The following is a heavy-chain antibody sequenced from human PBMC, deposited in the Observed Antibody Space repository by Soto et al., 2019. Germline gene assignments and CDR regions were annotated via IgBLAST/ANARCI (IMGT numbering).Heavy chain of an antibody. V-gene: IGHV3-9*01. CDR2: SSWNSGNL. CDR3: AKGRTRPLQLGSFGDNAFDI. J-gene: IGHJ3*02. CDR1: GFIFDNYA. Sequence: EGQLVESGGGLVQPGGSLRLSCAASGFIFDNYAIHWVRQARGKGLEWVSGSSWNSGNLVYADSVKGRFTISRDNAKNSLSLQMNSLRREDTALYFCAKGRTRPLQLGSFGDNAFDIWGQGTMVTVSS. D-gene: IGHD3-10*01.